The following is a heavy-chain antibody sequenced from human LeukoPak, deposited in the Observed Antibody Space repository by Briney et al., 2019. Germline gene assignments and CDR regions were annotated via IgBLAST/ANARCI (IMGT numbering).Heavy chain of an antibody. Sequence: ASVKVSCTASGYTFTSYGINWVRQPPGQGLEWMGWISAYNGNTKYAQKFQGRLTMTTDTSTSTAYMEMRSLRSDDTAVYYCARAEPLVATIFDYWGQGTLVTVSS. CDR1: GYTFTSYG. D-gene: IGHD5-12*01. V-gene: IGHV1-18*01. CDR2: ISAYNGNT. J-gene: IGHJ4*02. CDR3: ARAEPLVATIFDY.